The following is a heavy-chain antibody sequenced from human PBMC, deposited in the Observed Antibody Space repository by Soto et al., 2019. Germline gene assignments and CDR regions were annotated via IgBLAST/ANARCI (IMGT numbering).Heavy chain of an antibody. J-gene: IGHJ1*01. CDR2: MYYNGNT. CDR3: ARLQIYDSRAAPTPIFHP. V-gene: IGHV4-39*01. D-gene: IGHD3-22*01. CDR1: GGSFTSTNYF. Sequence: QLQESGPGLVKPSETLSLTCTVSGGSFTSTNYFWGWIRQPPGKGLEWIGYMYYNGNTFYSPSLKIRVPMSVDTSKRQFSLDLSSVTAADTAMYYCARLQIYDSRAAPTPIFHPWGLGAMVTVSS.